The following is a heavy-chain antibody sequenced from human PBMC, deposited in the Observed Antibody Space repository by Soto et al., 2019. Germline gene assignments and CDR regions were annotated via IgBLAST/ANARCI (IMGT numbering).Heavy chain of an antibody. V-gene: IGHV3-30*18. D-gene: IGHD6-19*01. CDR1: GFTFSHYG. J-gene: IGHJ4*02. CDR3: AKGPAYSSGWYVDY. Sequence: QVQLVESGGGVVQPGRSLRLSCAASGFTFSHYGMHWVRQAPGKGLGWVAVISYHGSNKYYADSVKGRFTISRDNSKNTLYLQMNSLRAEDTAVYYCAKGPAYSSGWYVDYWGQGTLVTVSS. CDR2: ISYHGSNK.